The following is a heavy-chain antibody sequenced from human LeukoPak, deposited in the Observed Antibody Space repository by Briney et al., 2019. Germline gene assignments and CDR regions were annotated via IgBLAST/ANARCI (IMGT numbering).Heavy chain of an antibody. CDR2: IYGGGNT. Sequence: GGSLRLSCAASGFTVSNNYMSWVRQAPGKGLEWVSVIYGGGNTYYADSVKGRFTVSRDNSKNTLYLQMNSPRADDTAVYYCARVFVSGWYYFDYWGQGTLVTVSS. J-gene: IGHJ4*02. CDR1: GFTVSNNY. D-gene: IGHD6-19*01. CDR3: ARVFVSGWYYFDY. V-gene: IGHV3-53*01.